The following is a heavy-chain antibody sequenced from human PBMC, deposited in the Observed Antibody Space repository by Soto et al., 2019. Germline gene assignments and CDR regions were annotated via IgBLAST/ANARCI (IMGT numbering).Heavy chain of an antibody. Sequence: EVQLVESGGGLVQPGGSLRLSCAPSGFPFSSFWIHWVRQAPGKGRVWVARMKCDGNTTIYADSVKGRFTISRDNAKNTVYLQMNSLTAEDTAVYYCARVGRGFWYFDLWGRGTLVTVSS. CDR2: MKCDGNTT. CDR3: ARVGRGFWYFDL. V-gene: IGHV3-74*01. CDR1: GFPFSSFW. J-gene: IGHJ2*01.